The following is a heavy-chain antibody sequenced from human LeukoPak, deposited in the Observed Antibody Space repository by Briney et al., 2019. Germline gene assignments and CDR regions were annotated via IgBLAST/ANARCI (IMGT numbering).Heavy chain of an antibody. CDR3: ARVGVGATPCFDY. Sequence: KPSETLSLTCAVYGGSFSGYYWSWIRQPPGKGLEWIGEINHSGSTNYNPSLKSRVTISVDTSKNHFSLNLSSVTAADTAVYYCARVGVGATPCFDYWGQGTLVTVSS. CDR1: GGSFSGYY. J-gene: IGHJ4*02. D-gene: IGHD1-26*01. CDR2: INHSGST. V-gene: IGHV4-34*01.